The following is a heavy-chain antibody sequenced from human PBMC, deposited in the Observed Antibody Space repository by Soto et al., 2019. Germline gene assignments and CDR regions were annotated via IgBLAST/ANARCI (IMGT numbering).Heavy chain of an antibody. Sequence: GGSLRLSCAASGFTFSSYSMNWVRQAPGKGLEWVSSISSSSSYIYYADSVKGRFTISRDNAKNSLYLQMNSLRAEDTAVYYCARGARAAAGTGGRYYFDYWGQGTLVTVSS. D-gene: IGHD6-13*01. CDR3: ARGARAAAGTGGRYYFDY. J-gene: IGHJ4*02. CDR2: ISSSSSYI. V-gene: IGHV3-21*01. CDR1: GFTFSSYS.